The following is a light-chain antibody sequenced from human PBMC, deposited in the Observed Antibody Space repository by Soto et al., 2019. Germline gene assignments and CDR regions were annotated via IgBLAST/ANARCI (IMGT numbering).Light chain of an antibody. Sequence: IRMTQSPSALSSSTGDRFTVTCRASQGINKYLAWYQQKPGKAPKLLIYAASSLQSGVPSRFSGSGSGTDFTLTISSLQPEDFATYYCQQSYSTSITFGQGTRLEIK. CDR2: AAS. CDR1: QGINKY. J-gene: IGKJ5*01. V-gene: IGKV1-39*01. CDR3: QQSYSTSIT.